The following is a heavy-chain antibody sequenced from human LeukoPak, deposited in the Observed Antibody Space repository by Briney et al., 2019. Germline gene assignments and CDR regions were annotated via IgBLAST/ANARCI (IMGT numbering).Heavy chain of an antibody. CDR3: AREVWVGATHFDY. D-gene: IGHD1-26*01. V-gene: IGHV7-4-1*02. Sequence: EASVKVSCKASGYTFTGYYMHWVRQAPGQGLEWMGWINTNTGNPTYAQGFTGRFVFSLDTSVSTAYLQISSLKAEDTAVYYCAREVWVGATHFDYWGQGTLVTVSS. J-gene: IGHJ4*02. CDR1: GYTFTGYY. CDR2: INTNTGNP.